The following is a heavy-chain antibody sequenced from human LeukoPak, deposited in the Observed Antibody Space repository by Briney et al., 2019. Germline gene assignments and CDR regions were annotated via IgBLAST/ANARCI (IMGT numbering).Heavy chain of an antibody. CDR2: ISGSGCTT. CDR1: GFTFSDYA. J-gene: IGHJ4*02. V-gene: IGHV3-23*01. CDR3: AKRSSYGYAVTTSLDY. D-gene: IGHD5-18*01. Sequence: PGGSLRLSCAASGFTFSDYAMSWVRQARAKGLEWVSAISGSGCTTYNADSVKGRFTISRDNSKKTVSLQMNSLRAEDTAVYYCAKRSSYGYAVTTSLDYWGQGTLVIVSS.